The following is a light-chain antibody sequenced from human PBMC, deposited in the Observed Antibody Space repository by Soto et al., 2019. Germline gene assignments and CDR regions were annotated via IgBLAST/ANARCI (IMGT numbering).Light chain of an antibody. Sequence: EIVLTQSPGTLSLSPGDRATLSCRASQSVSSSYLAWYQQKPGQAPRLLIYGASSRATGIPDRFSGSGSGTDFTLTISRLEPEDCAVYYCQQYGRSPGYTFGQGTKLEIK. CDR1: QSVSSSY. CDR3: QQYGRSPGYT. J-gene: IGKJ2*01. CDR2: GAS. V-gene: IGKV3-20*01.